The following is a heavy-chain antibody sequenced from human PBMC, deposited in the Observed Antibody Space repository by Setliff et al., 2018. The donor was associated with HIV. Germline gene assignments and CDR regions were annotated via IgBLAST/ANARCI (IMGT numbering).Heavy chain of an antibody. CDR1: GGSFSGYY. J-gene: IGHJ4*02. Sequence: SETLSLTCAVYGGSFSGYYWSWIRQTPGKGLERIGEIDHSGGTKYNPSLKSRVTISLDTSKNQFSLKLSSVTAADTAVYYCARLSDTAMASFDSWGQGILVTVSS. V-gene: IGHV4-34*01. CDR2: IDHSGGT. D-gene: IGHD5-18*01. CDR3: ARLSDTAMASFDS.